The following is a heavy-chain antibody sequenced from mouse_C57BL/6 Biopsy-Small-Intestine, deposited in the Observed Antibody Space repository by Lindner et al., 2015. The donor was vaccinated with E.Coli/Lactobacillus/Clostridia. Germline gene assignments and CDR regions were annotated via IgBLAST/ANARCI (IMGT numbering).Heavy chain of an antibody. CDR2: IIPIFGTA. V-gene: IGHV1-81*01. D-gene: IGHD2-12*01. Sequence: SVKVSCKASGGTFSTYGISWVRQAPGQGLEWMGGIIPIFGTANYAQKFQGRVTITADESTSTAYMELSSLRSEDTAVYYCARGLYSSGWSSQDAFDIWGQGTMVTVSS. CDR1: GGTFSTYG. CDR3: ARGLYSSGWSSQDAFDI. J-gene: IGHJ1*01.